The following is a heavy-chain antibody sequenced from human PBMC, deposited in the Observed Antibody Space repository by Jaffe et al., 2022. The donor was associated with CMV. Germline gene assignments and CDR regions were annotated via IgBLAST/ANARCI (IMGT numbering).Heavy chain of an antibody. J-gene: IGHJ4*02. D-gene: IGHD1-26*01. CDR2: ISTSSLYI. CDR3: ARGGEQVAPHLDY. CDR1: GFSFNTYT. V-gene: IGHV3-21*01. Sequence: EVQLVESGGGLVKPGQSLRLSCAASGFSFNTYTMNWVRQAPGKGLEWVSSISTSSLYIYYADSVRGRLTTSRDNAKNSLFLQMNNLRAEDTAVYYCARGGEQVAPHLDYWGQGTLVTVSS.